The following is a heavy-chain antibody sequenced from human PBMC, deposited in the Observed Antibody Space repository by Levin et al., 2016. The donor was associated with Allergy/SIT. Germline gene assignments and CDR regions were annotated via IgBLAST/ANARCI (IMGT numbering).Heavy chain of an antibody. Sequence: WVRQAPGQRLEWMGWIIPIFGTANYAQKFQGRVTITADESTSTAYMELSSLRSEDTAVYYCATTRGRAAGSTYFDYWGQGTPGHRLL. V-gene: IGHV1-69*01. CDR3: ATTRGRAAGSTYFDY. D-gene: IGHD6-13*01. CDR2: IIPIFGTA. J-gene: IGHJ4*02.